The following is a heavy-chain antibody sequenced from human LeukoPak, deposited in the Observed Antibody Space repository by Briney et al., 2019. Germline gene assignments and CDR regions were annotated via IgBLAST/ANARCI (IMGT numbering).Heavy chain of an antibody. CDR2: IRSKAYGGTT. CDR1: GFTFGDYA. CDR3: TTVGIHIVMVTVITSDN. D-gene: IGHD2-21*02. Sequence: GRSLRLSCTASGFTFGDYAMSWVRQAPGKGLEWVGFIRSKAYGGTTEYAASVKGRFTISRDDSKSIAHLQMNSLKTEDTAVYYCTTVGIHIVMVTVITSDNWGQGTLVTVSS. V-gene: IGHV3-49*04. J-gene: IGHJ4*02.